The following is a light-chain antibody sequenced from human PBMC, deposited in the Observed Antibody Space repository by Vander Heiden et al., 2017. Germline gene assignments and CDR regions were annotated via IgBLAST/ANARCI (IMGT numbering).Light chain of an antibody. Sequence: NFMLTHPHSVSESPGKPVTISCTGSSGSMASNYVQWYQQRPGSAPTTVIYEDNQRPSGAPDRFSGSIDSSSNTASLTISGLKTEDEADYYCQSYDSSDYVFGTGTKVTVL. V-gene: IGLV6-57*02. CDR3: QSYDSSDYV. CDR1: SGSMASNY. CDR2: EDN. J-gene: IGLJ1*01.